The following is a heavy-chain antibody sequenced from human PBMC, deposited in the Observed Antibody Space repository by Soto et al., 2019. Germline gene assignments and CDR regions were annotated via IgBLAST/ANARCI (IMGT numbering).Heavy chain of an antibody. CDR2: IYYSGST. D-gene: IGHD4-17*01. CDR3: ASFRTVTWSYFDY. V-gene: IGHV4-30-4*01. J-gene: IGHJ4*02. Sequence: SETLSLTCTVSGGSISSGDHYWSWIRQPPGKGLEWIGYIYYSGSTYYNPSLKSRVTISVDTSKNQFSLKLSSVTAADTAVYYCASFRTVTWSYFDYWGQGTLVTVSS. CDR1: GGSISSGDHY.